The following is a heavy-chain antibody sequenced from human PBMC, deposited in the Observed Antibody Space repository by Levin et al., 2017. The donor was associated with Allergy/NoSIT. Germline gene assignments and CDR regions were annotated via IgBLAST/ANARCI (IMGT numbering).Heavy chain of an antibody. J-gene: IGHJ5*02. CDR2: ISYTGTT. D-gene: IGHD3-10*01. CDR3: VRGVLGWFGESPPWFDP. V-gene: IGHV4-30-4*01. Sequence: PSETLSLTCTVSGGSLRSGDYHWSWVRQPPGKGLEWIGSISYTGTTHYNPSLRSQASISLDTSMTQFSLTLTSVTAADTAVYFCVRGVLGWFGESPPWFDPWGQGALVTVS. CDR1: GGSLRSGDYH.